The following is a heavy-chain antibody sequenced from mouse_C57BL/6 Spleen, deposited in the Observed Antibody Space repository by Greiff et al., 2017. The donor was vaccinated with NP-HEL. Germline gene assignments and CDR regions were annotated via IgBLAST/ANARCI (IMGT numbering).Heavy chain of an antibody. CDR2: INPNNGGT. D-gene: IGHD2-5*01. V-gene: IGHV1-26*01. J-gene: IGHJ3*01. Sequence: VQLQQSGPELVKPGASVKISCKASGYTFTDYYMNWVKQSHGKSLEWIGDINPNNGGTSYNQKFKGKATLTVDKSSSTAYMELRSLTSEDSAVYYCARGIFYSTPFAYWGQGTLVTVSA. CDR3: ARGIFYSTPFAY. CDR1: GYTFTDYY.